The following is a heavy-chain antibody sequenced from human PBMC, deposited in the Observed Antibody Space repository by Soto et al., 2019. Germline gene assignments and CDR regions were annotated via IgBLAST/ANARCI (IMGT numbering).Heavy chain of an antibody. Sequence: ETLSLTCTVSGGSVSSANYYWGWIRQPPGKGLEWIGSIYYSGNINYNPSLNSRVTISVDTSKNQFSLRLSSVTAADTAVYYCARVSGSYYHVYYFDYWGQGTLVTVSS. CDR2: IYYSGNI. J-gene: IGHJ4*02. CDR1: GGSVSSANYY. CDR3: ARVSGSYYHVYYFDY. V-gene: IGHV4-61*01. D-gene: IGHD1-26*01.